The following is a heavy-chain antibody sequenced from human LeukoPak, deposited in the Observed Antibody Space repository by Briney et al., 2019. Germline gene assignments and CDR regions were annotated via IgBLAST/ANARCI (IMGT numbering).Heavy chain of an antibody. J-gene: IGHJ4*02. Sequence: PGGSLRLSCAASGFTFNNYAMSWVRQAPGKGLEWVSAISGSGGSTYYADSVRGRFTISRDNSKNTLSLEMNSLRAEDTAVYYCAKDQHSSGWYVADYWGQGTLVTVPS. D-gene: IGHD6-19*01. CDR2: ISGSGGST. V-gene: IGHV3-23*01. CDR1: GFTFNNYA. CDR3: AKDQHSSGWYVADY.